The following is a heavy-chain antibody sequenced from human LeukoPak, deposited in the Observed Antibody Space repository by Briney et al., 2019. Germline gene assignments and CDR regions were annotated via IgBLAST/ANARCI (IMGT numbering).Heavy chain of an antibody. CDR2: IIPIFGTA. D-gene: IGHD1-7*01. J-gene: IGHJ4*02. CDR3: ARRSTGTTSFDY. CDR1: GGTFSSYA. V-gene: IGHV1-69*05. Sequence: ASVKVSCKASGGTFSSYAISWVRQAPGQGLEWMGGIIPIFGTANYAQKFQGRVTITTGESTSTAYMELSSLRSEDTAVYYCARRSTGTTSFDYWGQGTLVTVSS.